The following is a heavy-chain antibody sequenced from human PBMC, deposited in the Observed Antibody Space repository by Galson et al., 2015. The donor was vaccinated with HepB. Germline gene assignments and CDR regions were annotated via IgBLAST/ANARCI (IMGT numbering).Heavy chain of an antibody. V-gene: IGHV3-23*01. D-gene: IGHD3-16*01. J-gene: IGHJ4*02. CDR3: AKEGHRTTGGFPLTYYFDN. CDR1: GFTFSNFA. Sequence: SLRLSCAASGFTFSNFAMSWVRQAPGKGLEWVSAISASGGSTYHADSVKGRFTISRDNSKNTLSLQMTSLRADDTAVYYCAKEGHRTTGGFPLTYYFDNWGQGTLVTVSS. CDR2: ISASGGST.